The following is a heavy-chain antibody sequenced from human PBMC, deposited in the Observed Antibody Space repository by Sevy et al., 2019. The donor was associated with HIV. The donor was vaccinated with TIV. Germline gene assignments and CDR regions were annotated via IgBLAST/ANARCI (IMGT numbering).Heavy chain of an antibody. V-gene: IGHV3-15*05. J-gene: IGHJ4*02. CDR1: GFTFGNAW. CDR3: ATGVYITRTTDY. Sequence: GGSLRLSCAASGFTFGNAWMTWVRQAPGKGLEWVGRIKRTSDGGTSDYAAPVQGRFTFSRDDSTNTVYLQMNSLRADDTGVYYCATGVYITRTTDYWGQGTLVTVSS. CDR2: IKRTSDGGTS. D-gene: IGHD1-20*01.